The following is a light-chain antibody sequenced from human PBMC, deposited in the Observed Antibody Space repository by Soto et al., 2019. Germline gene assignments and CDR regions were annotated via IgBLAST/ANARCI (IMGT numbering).Light chain of an antibody. J-gene: IGKJ4*01. CDR1: QCVSSSY. Sequence: EIGLTQSPCTLSLSPGERATLSCRASQCVSSSYLAWYQQKPGQAPSLLIYGASSRATGIPDRFSGSGSGIDFTLTISRLEPEDFAVYYGQQYGSSPLTFGGRTQVEI. CDR2: GAS. CDR3: QQYGSSPLT. V-gene: IGKV3-20*01.